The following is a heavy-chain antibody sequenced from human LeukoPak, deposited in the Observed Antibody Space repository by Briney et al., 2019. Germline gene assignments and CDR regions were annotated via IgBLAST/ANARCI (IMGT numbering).Heavy chain of an antibody. CDR2: ISGSSGII. J-gene: IGHJ4*02. CDR1: GFTFNTYT. D-gene: IGHD3-22*01. CDR3: AKVLPIVVVKVDYFDY. Sequence: GGSLRLSCAASGFTFNTYTMNWVRQAPGKGLEWVSYISGSSGIIDYADSVKGRFTISRDNSKNTLYLQMNSLRAEDTAVYYCAKVLPIVVVKVDYFDYWGQGTLVTVSS. V-gene: IGHV3-48*01.